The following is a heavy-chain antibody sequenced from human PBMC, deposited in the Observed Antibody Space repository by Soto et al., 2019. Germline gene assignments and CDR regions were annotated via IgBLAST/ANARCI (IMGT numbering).Heavy chain of an antibody. CDR3: AKPDRLGELSELDY. V-gene: IGHV3-30*18. D-gene: IGHD3-16*02. Sequence: GGSLRLSCAASGFTFSSYGMHWVRQAPGKGLEWVAVISYDGSNKYYADSVKGRFTISRDNSKNTLYLQMNSLRAEDTAVYYCAKPDRLGELSELDYWGQGT. J-gene: IGHJ4*02. CDR2: ISYDGSNK. CDR1: GFTFSSYG.